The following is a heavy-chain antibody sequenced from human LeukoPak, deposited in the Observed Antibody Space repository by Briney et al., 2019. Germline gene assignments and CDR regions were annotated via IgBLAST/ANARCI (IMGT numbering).Heavy chain of an antibody. CDR1: GFTFSNYE. Sequence: PGGSLRLSCAASGFTFSNYEMNWVRQAPGKGLEWVSYISSSGSTIYYADSVKGRFTISRDNAKNSLYLQMNSLRAEDTAVYYCARAMTATGWFDPWGQGTLVTVSS. D-gene: IGHD4-11*01. J-gene: IGHJ5*02. CDR3: ARAMTATGWFDP. CDR2: ISSSGSTI. V-gene: IGHV3-48*03.